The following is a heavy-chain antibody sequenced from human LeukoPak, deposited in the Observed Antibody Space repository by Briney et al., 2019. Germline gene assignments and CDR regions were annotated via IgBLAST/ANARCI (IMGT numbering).Heavy chain of an antibody. D-gene: IGHD3-10*01. V-gene: IGHV6-1*01. CDR2: TYYRSKWYN. Sequence: SQTLSLTCAISGDSVSSNSAAWNWIRQSPSRGLEWLGRTYYRSKWYNDYAVSVKSRITINPDTSKNQFSLQLNSVTPEDTAVYYCAREPYYGSGSYYKSFDYWGQGTLVTVSS. CDR1: GDSVSSNSAA. CDR3: AREPYYGSGSYYKSFDY. J-gene: IGHJ4*02.